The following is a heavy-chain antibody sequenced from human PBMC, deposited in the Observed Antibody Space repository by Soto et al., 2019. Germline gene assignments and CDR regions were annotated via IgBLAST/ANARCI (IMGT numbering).Heavy chain of an antibody. V-gene: IGHV3-74*01. D-gene: IGHD3-16*01. CDR1: GFTFTTYW. Sequence: EVQLVESGGGLVQPGGSLTLSCASSGFTFTTYWMHWVRQAPGKGLVWVSRIKGDGSSTSQAVSMEGRFTISRDNAKDTVYLQMNSLRVEDTAAYYCARGGKNIYAVDVWGQGTTVIVSS. CDR2: IKGDGSST. CDR3: ARGGKNIYAVDV. J-gene: IGHJ6*02.